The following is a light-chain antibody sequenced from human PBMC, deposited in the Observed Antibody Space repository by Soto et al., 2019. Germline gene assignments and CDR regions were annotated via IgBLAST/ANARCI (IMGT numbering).Light chain of an antibody. CDR1: QDIRKY. CDR2: DAS. Sequence: DIQMTQSPSSLSASIGDRVTITCQASQDIRKYLNWYQQRPGEAPKLLIYDASNLETGVPSRFSGSGSGTEFSFTISSLQPEDLATYYCQQYDNLPLTFGGGTKVEIK. J-gene: IGKJ4*01. CDR3: QQYDNLPLT. V-gene: IGKV1-33*01.